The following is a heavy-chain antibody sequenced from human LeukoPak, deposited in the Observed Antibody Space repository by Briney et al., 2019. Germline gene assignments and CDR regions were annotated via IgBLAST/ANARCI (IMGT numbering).Heavy chain of an antibody. J-gene: IGHJ4*02. CDR2: INWNGGST. D-gene: IGHD4-17*01. V-gene: IGHV3-20*04. Sequence: GGSLRLSCAASGFTFRNYGMSWVRQAPGKGLEWVSGINWNGGSTGYADSVKGRFTISRDNAKNSLYLQMNSLRAEDTALYYCARVYYGDMYYFDYWGQGTLVTVSS. CDR3: ARVYYGDMYYFDY. CDR1: GFTFRNYG.